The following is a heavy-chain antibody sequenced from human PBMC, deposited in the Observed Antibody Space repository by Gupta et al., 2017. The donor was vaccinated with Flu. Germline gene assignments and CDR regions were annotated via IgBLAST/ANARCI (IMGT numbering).Heavy chain of an antibody. V-gene: IGHV4-34*01. Sequence: QVQLQQWGAGLLKPSETLSLTCAVYGGSFSDYYWSWIRQPPGKGLEWIGEINHSGSTNYNPSLKSRVTISVDTSKNQFSPKLSSVTAADTAVYYCARVSGRGYCSGGSCYRKNYYYYYGMDVWGQGTTVTVSS. CDR3: ARVSGRGYCSGGSCYRKNYYYYYGMDV. D-gene: IGHD2-15*01. J-gene: IGHJ6*02. CDR2: INHSGST. CDR1: GGSFSDYY.